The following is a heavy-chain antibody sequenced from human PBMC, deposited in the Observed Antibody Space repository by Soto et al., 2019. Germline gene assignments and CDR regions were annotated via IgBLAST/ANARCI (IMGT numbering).Heavy chain of an antibody. Sequence: QVQLVQSGAEVKKPGASVKVSCKASSYTFTSYGISWVRQAPGQGLEWMGWISPYNGNTNYAQKFQGRVTMTTDTSTSTAYVELRSLRSDDTAVYYCAREGGYYGMDVWGQGTTVTVAS. CDR2: ISPYNGNT. CDR1: SYTFTSYG. CDR3: AREGGYYGMDV. V-gene: IGHV1-18*01. J-gene: IGHJ6*02. D-gene: IGHD3-16*01.